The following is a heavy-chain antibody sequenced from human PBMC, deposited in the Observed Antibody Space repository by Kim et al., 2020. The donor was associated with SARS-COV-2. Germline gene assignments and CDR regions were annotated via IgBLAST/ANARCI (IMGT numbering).Heavy chain of an antibody. V-gene: IGHV3-30*04. D-gene: IGHD1-26*01. CDR3: ARWELLKFDY. J-gene: IGHJ4*02. CDR2: ISYDGSNK. CDR1: GFTFSSYA. Sequence: GGSLRLSCAASGFTFSSYAMHWVRQAPGKGLEWVAVISYDGSNKYYADSVKGRFTISRDNSKNTLYLQMNSLRAEDTAVYYCARWELLKFDYWGQGTLVTVSS.